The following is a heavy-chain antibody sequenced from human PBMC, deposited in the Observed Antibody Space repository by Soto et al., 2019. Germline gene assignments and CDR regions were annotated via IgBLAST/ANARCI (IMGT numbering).Heavy chain of an antibody. V-gene: IGHV2-5*02. J-gene: IGHJ4*02. CDR2: IYWDDDK. D-gene: IGHD5-18*01. CDR1: GYSLSTSGVG. Sequence: QITLKESGPPLVKPTQTLTLTCTFSGYSLSTSGVGVGWIRQPPGKALEWLALIYWDDDKRYSPSLKSRLTITKGTSKNQVVLTMTNMDPVDTATYYCARRRAVDTAMITGPYYFAYWGQGTLITVSS. CDR3: ARRRAVDTAMITGPYYFAY.